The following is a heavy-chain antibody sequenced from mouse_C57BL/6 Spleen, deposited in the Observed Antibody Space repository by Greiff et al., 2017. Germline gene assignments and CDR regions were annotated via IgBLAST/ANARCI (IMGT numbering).Heavy chain of an antibody. J-gene: IGHJ1*03. CDR2: IDPADGET. V-gene: IGHV14-2*01. Sequence: EVHLVESGAELVKPGASVKLSCTASGFNIKDYYMHWVKQRTEQGLAWIGRIDPADGETKSAPKFQGKATITADTSSNTAYLQLSSLTSEYTAVYYCARSGYYCSSPYWYFDVWGTGTTVTVSS. CDR1: GFNIKDYY. CDR3: ARSGYYCSSPYWYFDV. D-gene: IGHD1-1*01.